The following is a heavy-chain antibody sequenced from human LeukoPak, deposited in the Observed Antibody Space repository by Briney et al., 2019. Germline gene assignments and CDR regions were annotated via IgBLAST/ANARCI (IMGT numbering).Heavy chain of an antibody. CDR2: ISSSGSTI. D-gene: IGHD6-19*01. CDR1: GFTFSSYE. CDR3: ARGLNSSGWAYDAFDI. J-gene: IGHJ3*02. Sequence: GGSLRLSCAASGFTFSSYEMNWVRQAPGKGLEWVSYISSSGSTIYYADSVKGRFTISRDNAKNSLYLQMNSLRAEDTAVYYCARGLNSSGWAYDAFDIWGQGTMVTVSS. V-gene: IGHV3-48*03.